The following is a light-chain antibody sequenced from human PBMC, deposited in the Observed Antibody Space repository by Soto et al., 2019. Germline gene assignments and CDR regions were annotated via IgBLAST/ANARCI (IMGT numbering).Light chain of an antibody. CDR3: QQLNSYPPWT. V-gene: IGKV1-9*01. CDR1: QGISSN. CDR2: GAS. J-gene: IGKJ1*01. Sequence: IQLTQSPSSLSASVGDRVTITCRASQGISSNLAWYQQKPGRAPKLLIFGASTLQSGVPSRFSGSGSGTDFTLTIISLQPEDFATYCCQQLNSYPPWTFGQGTKVEIK.